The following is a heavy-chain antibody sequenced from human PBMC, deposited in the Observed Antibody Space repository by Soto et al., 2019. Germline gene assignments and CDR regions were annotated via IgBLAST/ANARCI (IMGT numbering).Heavy chain of an antibody. J-gene: IGHJ6*02. CDR3: ARVHCGGDCRPGEWFYYYGMDV. CDR1: GYRFVDYY. V-gene: IGHV1-46*01. D-gene: IGHD2-21*02. Sequence: QGQLVQSGAEMKTPGASVEVSCKASGYRFVDYYIHWVRQAPGQGLEWMGIINPWGGDSRYDQKFQGRVTVNMDTSTSTVYMALRSLTSEDTAVYYCARVHCGGDCRPGEWFYYYGMDVWGQGTTVTVSS. CDR2: INPWGGDS.